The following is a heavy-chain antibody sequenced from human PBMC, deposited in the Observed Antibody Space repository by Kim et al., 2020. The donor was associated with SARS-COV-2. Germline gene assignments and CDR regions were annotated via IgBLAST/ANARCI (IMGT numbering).Heavy chain of an antibody. CDR3: ARYSSSWLAGTWFDY. V-gene: IGHV4-4*07. Sequence: SETLSLTCTVSGGSISSYYWSWIRQPAGKGLEWIGRIYTSGSTNYNPSLKSRVTMSVDTSKNQFSLKLSSVTAADTAVYYCARYSSSWLAGTWFDYWGQGTLVTVSS. CDR2: IYTSGST. J-gene: IGHJ4*02. CDR1: GGSISSYY. D-gene: IGHD6-13*01.